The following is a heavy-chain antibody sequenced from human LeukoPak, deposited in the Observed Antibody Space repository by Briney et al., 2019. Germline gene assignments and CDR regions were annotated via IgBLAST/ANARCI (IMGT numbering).Heavy chain of an antibody. CDR1: GGSFSGYY. CDR2: INHSGST. Sequence: SETLSLTCAVYGGSFSGYYWSWIRQPPGKGLEWIGEINHSGSTNYNPSLKSRVTISVDTSKNQFSLKLSSATAADTAVYYCARATQQLVPYYFDYWGQGTLVTVSS. J-gene: IGHJ4*02. D-gene: IGHD6-13*01. V-gene: IGHV4-34*01. CDR3: ARATQQLVPYYFDY.